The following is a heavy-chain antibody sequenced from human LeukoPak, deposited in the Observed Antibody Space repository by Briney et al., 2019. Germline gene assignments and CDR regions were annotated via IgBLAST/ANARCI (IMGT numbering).Heavy chain of an antibody. D-gene: IGHD6-19*01. V-gene: IGHV2-5*02. CDR2: IYWDDDK. J-gene: IGHJ2*01. CDR3: AHSGVAGISGWYFDL. Sequence: SGPTLVKPSQTLTLTCTFSGFSLSTSGVGVGWIRQPPGKALEWLALIYWDDDKRYSPSLKSRLTITKDTSKNQVVLTMTNMDPVDTATYYCAHSGVAGISGWYFDLWGRGTLVTVSS. CDR1: GFSLSTSGVG.